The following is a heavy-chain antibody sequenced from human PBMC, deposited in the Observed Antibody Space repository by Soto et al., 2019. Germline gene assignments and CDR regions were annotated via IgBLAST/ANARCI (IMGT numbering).Heavy chain of an antibody. J-gene: IGHJ4*02. Sequence: WGALRLSCAASGFTVSSNYMSWVRQAPGKGLEWVSVIYSGGSTYYADSVKGRFTISRDNSKNTLYLQMNSLRAEDTAVYYCARVTYDYVWGSFYYFDYWGQGTLVTVSS. D-gene: IGHD3-16*01. CDR3: ARVTYDYVWGSFYYFDY. V-gene: IGHV3-66*01. CDR1: GFTVSSNY. CDR2: IYSGGST.